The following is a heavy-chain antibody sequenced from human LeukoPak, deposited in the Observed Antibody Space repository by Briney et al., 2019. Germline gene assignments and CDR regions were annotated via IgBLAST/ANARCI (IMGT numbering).Heavy chain of an antibody. CDR1: GFTFSTYS. J-gene: IGHJ4*02. V-gene: IGHV3-48*02. CDR2: ISSSSSTI. CDR3: ARDDDYVWGTYRFDY. D-gene: IGHD3-16*02. Sequence: PGGSLRLSCAASGFTFSTYSMNWVRQAPGKGLEWASYISSSSSTIYYADSVRGRFTISRDNAKNSLYLQMNSLRDEDTAVYYCARDDDYVWGTYRFDYWGQGTLVTVSS.